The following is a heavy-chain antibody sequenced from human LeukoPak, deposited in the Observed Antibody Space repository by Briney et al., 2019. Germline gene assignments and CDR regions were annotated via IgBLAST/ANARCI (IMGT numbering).Heavy chain of an antibody. Sequence: GASVKVSCKASGGTFSSYAISWVRQAPGQGLEWVGGIIPIFGTADYAQKFQGRVTITADESTSTAYMKLISLRSEDTAVYYCARALDRSGYYGYIDYWGPGTLVTVSS. J-gene: IGHJ4*02. CDR1: GGTFSSYA. CDR3: ARALDRSGYYGYIDY. V-gene: IGHV1-69*01. D-gene: IGHD3-22*01. CDR2: IIPIFGTA.